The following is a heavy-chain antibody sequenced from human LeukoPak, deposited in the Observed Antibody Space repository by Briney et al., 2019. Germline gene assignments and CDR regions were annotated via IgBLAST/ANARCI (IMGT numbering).Heavy chain of an antibody. CDR1: GYTLTGYN. J-gene: IGHJ5*02. CDR3: ARVPFGGYDDNWFDP. V-gene: IGHV1-2*02. Sequence: ASVKVSCKASGYTLTGYNMHWVRHAPGQGREWMGWINPNSGGTNYGEKFQGRVTMTRDTSISTAYMELSRLRSDDTAVYYCARVPFGGYDDNWFDPWGQGTLVTVSS. D-gene: IGHD6-19*01. CDR2: INPNSGGT.